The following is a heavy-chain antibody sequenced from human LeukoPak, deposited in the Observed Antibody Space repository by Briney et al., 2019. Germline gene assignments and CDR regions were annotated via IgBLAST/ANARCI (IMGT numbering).Heavy chain of an antibody. Sequence: SXXLSLTCAVYGGSFSGYYWSWIRQPPGKGLEWIGEINHSGSTNYNPSLKSRFTISVDTSKNQFSLKLSSVTAADTAVYYCARGVRGRVPAAHMDVWGKGTTVTVSS. CDR3: ARGVRGRVPAAHMDV. CDR1: GGSFSGYY. J-gene: IGHJ6*03. CDR2: INHSGST. V-gene: IGHV4-34*01. D-gene: IGHD2-2*01.